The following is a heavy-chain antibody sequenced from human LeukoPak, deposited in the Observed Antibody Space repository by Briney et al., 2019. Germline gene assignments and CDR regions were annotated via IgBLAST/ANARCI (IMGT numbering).Heavy chain of an antibody. CDR3: ASSPSGYWWNFDC. D-gene: IGHD3-22*01. V-gene: IGHV4-39*01. J-gene: IGHJ4*02. CDR2: VYYIGSYTGTT. CDR1: DGSIRSDSFY. Sequence: PSQTLSLTCRVSDGSIRSDSFYWGWIRQPPGKGLEWLGSVYYIGSYTGTTYHNPSLKSRVTISVDTTKNQFSLKLTSVTAADTAVYYCASSPSGYWWNFDCWGQGTLVTVSS.